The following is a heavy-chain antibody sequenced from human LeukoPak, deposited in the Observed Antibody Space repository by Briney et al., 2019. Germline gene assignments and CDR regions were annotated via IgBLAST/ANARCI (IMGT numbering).Heavy chain of an antibody. D-gene: IGHD6-6*01. CDR1: GGSISSSRYY. CDR3: AGLEYSSSWFDP. CDR2: IYYSGST. V-gene: IGHV4-39*01. J-gene: IGHJ5*02. Sequence: SETLSLTCTVSGGSISSSRYYWGWIRQPPGKGLEWIGSIYYSGSTYYNPSLKSRVTISVDTSKNQFSLKLSSVTAADTAVYYCAGLEYSSSWFDPWGQGTLVTVSS.